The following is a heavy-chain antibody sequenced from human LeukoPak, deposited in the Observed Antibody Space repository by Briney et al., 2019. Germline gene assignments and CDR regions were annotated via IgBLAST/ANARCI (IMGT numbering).Heavy chain of an antibody. CDR1: GYTFTSYG. J-gene: IGHJ4*02. Sequence: GASVKVSCKASGYTFTSYGVSWVRQAPGQGLEWMGWISAYNGNTNYAQKLQGRVTMTTDTSTSTAYMELRSLRSDDTAVYYCARVSYDFWSGYYPFDYWGQGTLVTVSS. V-gene: IGHV1-18*01. CDR3: ARVSYDFWSGYYPFDY. D-gene: IGHD3-3*01. CDR2: ISAYNGNT.